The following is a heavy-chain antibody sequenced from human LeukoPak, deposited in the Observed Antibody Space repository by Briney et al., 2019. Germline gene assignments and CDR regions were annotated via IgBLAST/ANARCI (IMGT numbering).Heavy chain of an antibody. Sequence: ASVKVSCKASGYTFISYGISWVRQAPGQGLEWMGWISAYNGNTNYAQKFRGRVTMTTDTSTSTAYMELRSLRSDDTAVYYCARSPTIAVAGNGFDYWGQGTLVTVSS. CDR3: ARSPTIAVAGNGFDY. D-gene: IGHD6-13*01. CDR2: ISAYNGNT. J-gene: IGHJ4*02. CDR1: GYTFISYG. V-gene: IGHV1-18*01.